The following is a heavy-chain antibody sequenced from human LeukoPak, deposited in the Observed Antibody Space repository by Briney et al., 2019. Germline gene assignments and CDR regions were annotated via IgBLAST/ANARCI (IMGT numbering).Heavy chain of an antibody. V-gene: IGHV4-39*07. CDR1: CGSISSSSYY. CDR3: ARAPYGGRPHKYYFDY. D-gene: IGHD4-23*01. J-gene: IGHJ4*02. CDR2: IYYSGST. Sequence: SETLSLTCTVSCGSISSSSYYWGWIRQPPGKGREWIGSIYYSGSTYYNPSLKSRVTISVDTSKNQFYLKLSSVTAADTAVYYCARAPYGGRPHKYYFDYWGQGTLVTVSS.